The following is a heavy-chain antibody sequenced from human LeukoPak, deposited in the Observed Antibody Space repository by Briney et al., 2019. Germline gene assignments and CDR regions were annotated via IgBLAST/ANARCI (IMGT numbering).Heavy chain of an antibody. D-gene: IGHD4-17*01. Sequence: ASVKVSCKASGYTFTGYGISWVRQAPGQGLEWMGWISAYNGNTNYAQKLQGRVTMTTDTSTSTAYMELRSLRSDDTAVYYCFAAQYGDYPEVFDYWGQGTLVTVSS. CDR3: FAAQYGDYPEVFDY. V-gene: IGHV1-18*01. CDR1: GYTFTGYG. CDR2: ISAYNGNT. J-gene: IGHJ4*02.